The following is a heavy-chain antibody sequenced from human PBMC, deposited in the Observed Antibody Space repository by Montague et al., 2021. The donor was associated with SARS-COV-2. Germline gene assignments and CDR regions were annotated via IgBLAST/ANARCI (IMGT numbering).Heavy chain of an antibody. CDR2: IFYRGTT. CDR3: ARGATRTFDC. V-gene: IGHV4-59*01. J-gene: IGHJ4*02. D-gene: IGHD1-1*01. Sequence: SETLSLTCTVSGDSMTYFYWSWIRQTPEKGLEWIGYIFYRGTTKYNPSLESRVTITVDTSKDQFYLKLNSVTAADTAVYYCARGATRTFDCWGQGTRVTVSS. CDR1: GDSMTYFY.